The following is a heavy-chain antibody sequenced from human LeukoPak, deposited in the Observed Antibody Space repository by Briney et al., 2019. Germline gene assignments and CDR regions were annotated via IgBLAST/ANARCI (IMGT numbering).Heavy chain of an antibody. CDR3: ARDRVGAADLDY. CDR2: ISYDGDNK. Sequence: GRSLRLSCAASGFTFTNFAMHWVRQAPGKGLEWVAIISYDGDNKYYADSVKGRFTISRDNSKSTLYLQMNSLRTEDTAVYYCARDRVGAADLDYWGQGTLVTVSS. J-gene: IGHJ4*02. V-gene: IGHV3-30*04. D-gene: IGHD6-25*01. CDR1: GFTFTNFA.